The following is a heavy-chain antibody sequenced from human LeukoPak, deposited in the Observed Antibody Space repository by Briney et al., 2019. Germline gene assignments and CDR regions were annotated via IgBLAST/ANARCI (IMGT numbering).Heavy chain of an antibody. Sequence: SGTLSLTCAVSGVSISSNNWWGWVRQPPGKGLAWIGEIYHSGSPNYNPSLKSRVTISVDKSRNHFSLNLSSVTAADTAVYYCARVNINNWHSCDYWGQGTLVTVSS. D-gene: IGHD1-1*01. V-gene: IGHV4-4*02. CDR3: ARVNINNWHSCDY. J-gene: IGHJ4*02. CDR2: IYHSGSP. CDR1: GVSISSNNW.